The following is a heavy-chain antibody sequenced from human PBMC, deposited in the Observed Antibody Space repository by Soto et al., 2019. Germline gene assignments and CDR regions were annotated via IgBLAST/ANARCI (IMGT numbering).Heavy chain of an antibody. CDR3: ARDLWGYCGTDCYPLDV. D-gene: IGHD2-21*02. CDR1: GGSISSYY. J-gene: IGHJ6*02. V-gene: IGHV4-59*01. CDR2: MYNTGST. Sequence: QVQLQESGPGLVKPSETLSLTYTVSGGSISSYYWSWIRQPPGKGLEWIGYMYNTGSTVYNPSLKSRVTISVDTSKNQFSLKLNAVTAADTAVYYCARDLWGYCGTDCYPLDVWGQGTTVTVSS.